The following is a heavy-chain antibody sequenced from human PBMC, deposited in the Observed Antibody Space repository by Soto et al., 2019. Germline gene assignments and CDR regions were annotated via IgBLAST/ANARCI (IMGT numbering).Heavy chain of an antibody. CDR1: GGSINSGGYY. CDR3: ARTLLGATTYLFDP. V-gene: IGHV4-31*03. J-gene: IGHJ5*02. Sequence: SETLSLTCTASGGSINSGGYYWSWIRQHPGKGLEWIGEINHSGSTNYNPSLKSRVTISVDTSKNQFSLKLSSVTAADTAVYYCARTLLGATTYLFDPWGQGTLVTVSS. CDR2: INHSGST. D-gene: IGHD1-26*01.